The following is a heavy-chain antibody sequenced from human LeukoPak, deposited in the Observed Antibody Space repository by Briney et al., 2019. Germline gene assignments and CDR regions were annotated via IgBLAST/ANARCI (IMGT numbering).Heavy chain of an antibody. D-gene: IGHD3-22*01. Sequence: GGSLRLSCAASGFTFSSYSMNWVRQAPGKGLEWVSSISSSSSYIYYADSVKGRFTISRDNAKTSLYLQMNSLRAEDTAVYYCARDLGGYPGYWGQGTLVTVSS. V-gene: IGHV3-21*01. CDR2: ISSSSSYI. CDR1: GFTFSSYS. J-gene: IGHJ4*02. CDR3: ARDLGGYPGY.